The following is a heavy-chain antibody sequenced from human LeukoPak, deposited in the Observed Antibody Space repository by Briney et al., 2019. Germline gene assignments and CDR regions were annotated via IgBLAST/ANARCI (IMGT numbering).Heavy chain of an antibody. V-gene: IGHV4-61*02. CDR2: IYTSGST. CDR3: ARAKGYYDTWWE. CDR1: GGSISSSSYY. J-gene: IGHJ4*02. Sequence: ASETLSLTCTVSGGSISSSSYYWSWIRQPAGKGLEWIGRIYTSGSTNYNPSLKSRVTMSVDTSKNQFSLKLSSVTAADTAVYYCARAKGYYDTWWEWGQGTLVTVSS. D-gene: IGHD3-22*01.